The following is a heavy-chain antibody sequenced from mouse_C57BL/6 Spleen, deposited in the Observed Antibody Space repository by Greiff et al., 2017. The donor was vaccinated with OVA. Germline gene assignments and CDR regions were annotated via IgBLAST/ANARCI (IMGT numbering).Heavy chain of an antibody. CDR1: GYTFTSYW. Sequence: QVQLQQPGAELVKPGASVKLSCKASGYTFTSYWMQWVKQRPGQGLEWIGEIDPSDSYTNYNQKFKGKATLTVDKSSSTAYMQLRSLKSEDSAVYYCASTPNYYGSSWWDYWGQGTTLTVSS. J-gene: IGHJ2*01. CDR2: IDPSDSYT. D-gene: IGHD1-1*01. CDR3: ASTPNYYGSSWWDY. V-gene: IGHV1-50*01.